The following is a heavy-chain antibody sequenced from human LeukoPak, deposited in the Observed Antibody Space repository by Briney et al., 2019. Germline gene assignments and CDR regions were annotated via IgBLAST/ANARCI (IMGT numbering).Heavy chain of an antibody. CDR2: IKSDGST. CDR1: RCKQKSDV. V-gene: IGHV3-74*01. Sequence: GGHLGPTRASSRCKQKSDVKGKGVQAPGKGMMRVSRIKSDGSTNYADSVKGRFTISRDNAKNTLSLQMNSLRAEDTGVYYCARAPSEIGGYYPEYFRHWGQGTLVTVSS. J-gene: IGHJ1*01. D-gene: IGHD3-22*01. CDR3: ARAPSEIGGYYPEYFRH.